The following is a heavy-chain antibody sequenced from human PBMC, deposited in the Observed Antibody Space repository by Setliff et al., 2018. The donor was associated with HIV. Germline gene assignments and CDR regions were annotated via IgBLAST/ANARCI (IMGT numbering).Heavy chain of an antibody. V-gene: IGHV4-4*09. CDR3: ARNWGPNWFDP. J-gene: IGHJ5*02. D-gene: IGHD7-27*01. CDR2: IFSSGST. CDR1: GGSISSYC. Sequence: ASETLSLTCTVSGGSISSYCWNWIRQSPGRGLEWIGFIFSSGSTKYNPSLQSRVTMSIDTSKNQFSLKLSSVTAADTAVYYCARNWGPNWFDPWGQGTLVTVSS.